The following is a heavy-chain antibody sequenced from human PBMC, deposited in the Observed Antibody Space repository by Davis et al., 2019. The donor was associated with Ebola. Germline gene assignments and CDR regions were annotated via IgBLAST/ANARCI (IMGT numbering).Heavy chain of an antibody. J-gene: IGHJ4*02. D-gene: IGHD5-24*01. CDR1: GFTFSDHY. Sequence: GESLKISCAASGFTFSDHYMDWVRQAPGKGLEWVGFIRSKAYGGTTEYAASVKGRFTISRDDSKSIAYLQMNSLKTEDTAVYYCTRDTRETRWLQFIADYWGQGTLVTVSS. CDR2: IRSKAYGGTT. CDR3: TRDTRETRWLQFIADY. V-gene: IGHV3-49*04.